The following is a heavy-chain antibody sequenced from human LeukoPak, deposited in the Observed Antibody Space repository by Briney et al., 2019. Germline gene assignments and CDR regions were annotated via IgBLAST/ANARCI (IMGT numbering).Heavy chain of an antibody. D-gene: IGHD6-13*01. CDR2: ISSSSSYI. CDR3: ARVIAAAASDY. J-gene: IGHJ4*02. V-gene: IGHV3-21*01. CDR1: GFTFSSYS. Sequence: GGPLRLSCAASGFTFSSYSMNWVRQAPGKGLEWVSSISSSSSYIYYADSVKGRFTISRDNAKNSLYLQMNSLRAEDTAVYYCARVIAAAASDYWGQGTLVTVSS.